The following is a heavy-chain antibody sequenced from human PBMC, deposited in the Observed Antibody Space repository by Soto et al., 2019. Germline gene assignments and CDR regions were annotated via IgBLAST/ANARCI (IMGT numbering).Heavy chain of an antibody. CDR3: AREGICSSTSCPTSPWFDP. CDR2: IIPIFGTA. CDR1: GGTFSSYA. J-gene: IGHJ5*02. V-gene: IGHV1-69*13. Sequence: SVKVSCKASGGTFSSYAISWVRQAPGQGLEWMGGIIPIFGTANYAQKFQGKVTITADESTSTAYMELSSLRSEDTAVYYCAREGICSSTSCPTSPWFDPWGQGTLVTVS. D-gene: IGHD2-2*01.